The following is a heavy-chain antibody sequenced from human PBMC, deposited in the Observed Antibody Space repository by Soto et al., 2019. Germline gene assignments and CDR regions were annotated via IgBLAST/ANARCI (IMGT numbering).Heavy chain of an antibody. Sequence: ASVKVSCKASGGTFSSYAISWVRQAPGQGLEWMGGIIPIFGTANYAQKFQGRVTITADESTSTAYMELSSLRSEDTAVYYCARSTSLWPPEYYFDYWGHGTLVTDS. V-gene: IGHV1-69*13. CDR3: ARSTSLWPPEYYFDY. CDR2: IIPIFGTA. D-gene: IGHD3-10*01. CDR1: GGTFSSYA. J-gene: IGHJ4*01.